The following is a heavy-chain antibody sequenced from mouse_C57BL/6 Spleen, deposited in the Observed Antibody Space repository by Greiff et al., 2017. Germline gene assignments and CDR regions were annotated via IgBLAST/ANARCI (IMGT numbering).Heavy chain of an antibody. CDR3: ARSPLRYYAMDY. Sequence: EVHLVESGGGLVQPGGSLSLSCAASGFTFTDYYMSWVRQPPGKALEWLGFIRNKANGYTTEYSASVKGRFTISRDNSQSILYLQMNALRAEDSATYYCARSPLRYYAMDYWGQGTSVTVSS. J-gene: IGHJ4*01. D-gene: IGHD3-2*02. CDR1: GFTFTDYY. CDR2: IRNKANGYTT. V-gene: IGHV7-3*01.